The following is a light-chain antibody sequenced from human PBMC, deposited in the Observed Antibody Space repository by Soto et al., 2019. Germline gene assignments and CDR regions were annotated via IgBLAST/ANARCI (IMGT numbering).Light chain of an antibody. CDR1: SSIIGSNT. Sequence: QSVLTQPPSASGTPGQRVTISCSGSSSIIGSNTVGWYQHFPGTAPKLLIFGNDQRPSGVPDRFSGSKSGNTASLTISGLQAEDEADYYCCSYAGRGVFGGGTKLSVL. J-gene: IGLJ2*01. V-gene: IGLV1-44*01. CDR3: CSYAGRGV. CDR2: GND.